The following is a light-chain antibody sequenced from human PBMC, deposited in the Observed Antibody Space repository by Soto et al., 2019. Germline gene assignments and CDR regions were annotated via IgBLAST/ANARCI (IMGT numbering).Light chain of an antibody. V-gene: IGKV1-39*01. Sequence: DIQMTQSPSSLSASVGDRVTITCRASQSISTYLKWYQQKPGKAPELLIFGASNLQSGVPSRFSGSGSGTDFTLTSSSLQIEDFATYYCRQSYSVHTFGQGTRLEIK. CDR3: RQSYSVHT. CDR2: GAS. CDR1: QSISTY. J-gene: IGKJ5*01.